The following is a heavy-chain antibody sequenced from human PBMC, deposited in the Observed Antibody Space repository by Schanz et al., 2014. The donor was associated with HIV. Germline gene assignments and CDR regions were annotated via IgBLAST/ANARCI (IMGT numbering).Heavy chain of an antibody. J-gene: IGHJ6*02. CDR2: ISSGSTYI. V-gene: IGHV3-21*01. CDR3: ARETSGFSTSWPPRYHYYGMDV. Sequence: VQLVESGGGLVKPGESLRLSCAGSGLTFSGYSMNWVRQAPGKGLEWVSSISSGSTYIFYADSVKGRFTISRDNANNSLYLQMNSLRAEDTAVYYCARETSGFSTSWPPRYHYYGMDVWGQGTTVTVSS. CDR1: GLTFSGYS. D-gene: IGHD6-13*01.